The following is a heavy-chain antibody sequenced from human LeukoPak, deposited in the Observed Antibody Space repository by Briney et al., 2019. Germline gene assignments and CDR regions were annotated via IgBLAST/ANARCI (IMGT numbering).Heavy chain of an antibody. J-gene: IGHJ4*02. CDR3: ARGGAQGMDV. CDR2: ISGVASDI. D-gene: IGHD1-26*01. V-gene: IGHV3-11*01. CDR1: GFTFSDYY. Sequence: GGSLRLSCAASGFTFSDYYMTWIRQAPGKGLEWVSYISGVASDIYYADSVKGRFTISRDNAKKSVYLQMNSLRAEDTAVYYCARGGAQGMDVWGQGTLVTVSS.